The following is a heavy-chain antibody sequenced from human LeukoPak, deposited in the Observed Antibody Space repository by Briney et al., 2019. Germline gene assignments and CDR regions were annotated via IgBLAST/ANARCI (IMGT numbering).Heavy chain of an antibody. J-gene: IGHJ4*02. CDR3: ARLYSGTRPPDY. Sequence: SETLSLTCTVSGGSISSSSYYWGWLRQPPGKGLEWIGSIYYSGSTYYNPSLKSRVTISVDTSKNQFSLKLSSVTAADTAVYYCARLYSGTRPPDYWGQGTLVTVSS. CDR1: GGSISSSSYY. V-gene: IGHV4-39*01. CDR2: IYYSGST. D-gene: IGHD3-10*01.